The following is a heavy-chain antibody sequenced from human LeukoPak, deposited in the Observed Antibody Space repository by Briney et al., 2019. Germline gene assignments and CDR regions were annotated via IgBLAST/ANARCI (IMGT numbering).Heavy chain of an antibody. Sequence: ASVKVSCKASGYTFTSYYMHWVRQAPGQGLEWMGIINPSGGSTNYTQKFQGRLTMTRDTSTSTVYMEVGSLRSEDTAVYYCARNCYYDSSGYAARYWGQGTLVTVSS. CDR1: GYTFTSYY. CDR2: INPSGGST. J-gene: IGHJ4*02. V-gene: IGHV1-46*01. CDR3: ARNCYYDSSGYAARY. D-gene: IGHD3-22*01.